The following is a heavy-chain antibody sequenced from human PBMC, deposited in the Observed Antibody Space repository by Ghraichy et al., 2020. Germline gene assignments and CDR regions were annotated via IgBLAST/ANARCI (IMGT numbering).Heavy chain of an antibody. CDR1: GFTFSDYY. CDR2: ISSSGSTI. Sequence: GGSLRLSCAASGFTFSDYYMSWIRQAPGKGLEWVSYISSSGSTIYYADSVKGRFTISRDNAKNSLYLQMNSLRAEDTAVYYCARVSYYYDSNVLYFDYWGQGTLVTVSS. J-gene: IGHJ4*02. V-gene: IGHV3-11*01. D-gene: IGHD3-22*01. CDR3: ARVSYYYDSNVLYFDY.